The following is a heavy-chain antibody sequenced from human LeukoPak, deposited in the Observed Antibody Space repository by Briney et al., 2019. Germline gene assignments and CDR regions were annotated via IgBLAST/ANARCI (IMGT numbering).Heavy chain of an antibody. CDR1: GFTFSSYA. V-gene: IGHV3-23*01. CDR2: ISGSGGST. D-gene: IGHD3-22*01. J-gene: IGHJ3*02. CDR3: AKETYYYDSSGYYYGDAFDI. Sequence: GGSLRLSCAASGFTFSSYAMSWVRQAPGKGLEWVSAISGSGGSTYYADSVKGRFTISRDNSKNTLYLQMNSLRAEDTAVYYCAKETYYYDSSGYYYGDAFDIWGQGTMVTVSS.